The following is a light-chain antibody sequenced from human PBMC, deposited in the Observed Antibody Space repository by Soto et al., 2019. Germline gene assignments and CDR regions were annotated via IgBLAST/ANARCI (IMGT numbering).Light chain of an antibody. CDR2: DAS. CDR1: QSVSSY. Sequence: EIVLTQSPATLSLSPGERATLSCRASQSVSSYLAWYQQKPGQAPRILIYDASNRATGIPARFSGSGSGTDFTLTISSLEPEDFAVYYCQQRCNWPLTFGGGTKVEIK. CDR3: QQRCNWPLT. V-gene: IGKV3-11*01. J-gene: IGKJ4*01.